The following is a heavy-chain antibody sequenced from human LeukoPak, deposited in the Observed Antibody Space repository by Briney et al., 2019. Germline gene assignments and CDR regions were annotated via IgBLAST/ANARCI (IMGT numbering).Heavy chain of an antibody. V-gene: IGHV3-15*01. J-gene: IGHJ4*02. CDR1: GFSFSNAW. CDR3: TTLGSGYSSF. CDR2: IKSKTDGGTT. D-gene: IGHD5-12*01. Sequence: GGSLRLSCAASGFSFSNAWMSWVRQAPGKGLEWVGQIKSKTDGGTTDYAAPVKGRFTISRDDSKNTLYLQMNSLKTEDTAAYYCTTLGSGYSSFWGQGTLVTVSS.